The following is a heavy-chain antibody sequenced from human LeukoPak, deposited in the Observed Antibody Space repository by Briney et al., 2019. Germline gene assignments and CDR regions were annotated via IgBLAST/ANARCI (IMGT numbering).Heavy chain of an antibody. D-gene: IGHD1-26*01. Sequence: GGSLRLSCAASRFTFSNYNMNWVRQAPGKGLEWISSITSSSSYKFYADSVKGRFTISRDNAKNSLYLQMNSLRAEDTAVYYCARDPYSGAYYEGYYYYYMDVWGKGTTVTVSS. V-gene: IGHV3-21*01. CDR1: RFTFSNYN. J-gene: IGHJ6*03. CDR2: ITSSSSYK. CDR3: ARDPYSGAYYEGYYYYYMDV.